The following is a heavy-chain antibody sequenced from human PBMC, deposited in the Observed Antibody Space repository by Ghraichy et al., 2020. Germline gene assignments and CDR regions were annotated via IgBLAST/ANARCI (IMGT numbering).Heavy chain of an antibody. J-gene: IGHJ4*02. CDR1: GGSISSSSYY. V-gene: IGHV4-39*01. CDR2: IYYSGST. CDR3: ARHNYDILTGYPAYFDY. Sequence: SETLSLTCTVSGGSISSSSYYWGWIRQPPGKGLEWIGSIYYSGSTYYNPSLKSRVTISVDTSKNQFSLKLSSVTAADTAVYYCARHNYDILTGYPAYFDYWGQGTLVTVSS. D-gene: IGHD3-9*01.